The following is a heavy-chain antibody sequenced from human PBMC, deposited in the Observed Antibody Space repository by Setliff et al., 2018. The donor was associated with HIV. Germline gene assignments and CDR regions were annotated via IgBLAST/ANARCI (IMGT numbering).Heavy chain of an antibody. CDR1: GGSINSDSYY. D-gene: IGHD6-13*01. CDR2: IHTSGST. J-gene: IGHJ4*02. V-gene: IGHV4-61*09. CDR3: ARGSHGTSWTDY. Sequence: SETLSLTCTVFGGSINSDSYYWTWIRQPAGKGLEWIGHIHTSGSTNYNPSLKSRVTMSVDTSTSRLSLKVHSVTAADTAMYYCARGSHGTSWTDYWGQGTLVTSPQ.